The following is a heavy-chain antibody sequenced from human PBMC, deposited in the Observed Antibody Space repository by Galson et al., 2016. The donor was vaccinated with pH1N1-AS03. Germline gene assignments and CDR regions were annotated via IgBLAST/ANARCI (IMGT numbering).Heavy chain of an antibody. Sequence: SVKVSCKASGGTFGNYAISWMQQAPGQGLEWMGGIHPIFGTPSYAQKFQGRLTVTADASTSAAYMELSSLTSEDTAIYYCARDRHYDSSGRYFYESEHWGQGTLVIVSS. CDR2: IHPIFGTP. V-gene: IGHV1-69*13. CDR1: GGTFGNYA. D-gene: IGHD3-22*01. J-gene: IGHJ4*02. CDR3: ARDRHYDSSGRYFYESEH.